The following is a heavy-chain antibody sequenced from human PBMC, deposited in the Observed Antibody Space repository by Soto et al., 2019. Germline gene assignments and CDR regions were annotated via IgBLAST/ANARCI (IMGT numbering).Heavy chain of an antibody. CDR3: AGGQYYFDY. V-gene: IGHV3-30*03. CDR1: GFPFSSYG. Sequence: QVQLVESGGGVVQPGRSLRLSCAASGFPFSSYGMHWVRQAPGKGLDWVALISYDGSKKYYADSVKGRFTISRDTSKQTLYLQMSRLRAEDPAGYYCAGGQYYFDYCGQGTLVSFSS. D-gene: IGHD2-15*01. CDR2: ISYDGSKK. J-gene: IGHJ4*02.